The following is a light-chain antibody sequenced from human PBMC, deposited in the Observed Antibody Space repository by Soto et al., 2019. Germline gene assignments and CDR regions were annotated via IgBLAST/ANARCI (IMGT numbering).Light chain of an antibody. J-gene: IGKJ3*01. V-gene: IGKV3-11*01. CDR3: QQRSDWSFT. CDR1: QSVSDY. Sequence: EVVLTQSPATLSLSPGERATLSCRASQSVSDYLGWFQQKPGQAPRLLIYDASNRATGVPARFSGSGSGTDVTLTISSLEPEDFAVYYCQQRSDWSFTFGPGTKVDIK. CDR2: DAS.